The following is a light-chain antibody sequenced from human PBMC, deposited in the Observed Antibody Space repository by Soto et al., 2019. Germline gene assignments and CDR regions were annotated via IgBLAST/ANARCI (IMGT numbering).Light chain of an antibody. Sequence: IVMTQYPDSLPVSLGGGGTINSRCGRRLFCSSNNKNFLAWYQKKPGQPPKLLFYWAYTRQSGVPHRFSGSGSGTDFTLTITSVQAEDVAVYYCQQYYSSLAITFGQGTQLEIK. CDR3: QQYYSSLAIT. CDR2: WAY. CDR1: RRLFCSSNNKNF. V-gene: IGKV4-1*01. J-gene: IGKJ5*01.